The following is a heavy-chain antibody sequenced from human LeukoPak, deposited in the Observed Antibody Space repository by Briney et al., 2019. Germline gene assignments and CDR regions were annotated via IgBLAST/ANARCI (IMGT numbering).Heavy chain of an antibody. CDR1: GFTFSSYA. D-gene: IGHD2-2*01. Sequence: LSGGSLRLSCAASGFTFSSYAMSWVRQAPGKGLEWVSAISGSGGSTYYADSVKGRFTISRDNSKNTLYLQMNSLRAEDTAVYYCAKAYCSSTSCYRPLFVQYWGQGTLVTVSS. CDR3: AKAYCSSTSCYRPLFVQY. CDR2: ISGSGGST. V-gene: IGHV3-23*01. J-gene: IGHJ4*02.